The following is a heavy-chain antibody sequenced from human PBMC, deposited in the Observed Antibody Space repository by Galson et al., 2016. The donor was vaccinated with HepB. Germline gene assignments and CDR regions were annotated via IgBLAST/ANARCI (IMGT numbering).Heavy chain of an antibody. CDR3: ARASCSTTSCAWFDP. V-gene: IGHV4-39*01. J-gene: IGHJ5*02. D-gene: IGHD2-2*01. CDR1: GDSVSGRNYY. Sequence: ETLSLPCTVSGDSVSGRNYYWGWIRQPPGKGLEWIGSIYYTGSTYYNPSLKSRVMLSVDPSKNQFSLILNSVTAADMALYYCARASCSTTSCAWFDPWGQGTLVTVSS. CDR2: IYYTGST.